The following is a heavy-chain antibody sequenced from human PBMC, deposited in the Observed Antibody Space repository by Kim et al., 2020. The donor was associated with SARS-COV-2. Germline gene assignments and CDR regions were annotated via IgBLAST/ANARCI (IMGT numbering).Heavy chain of an antibody. CDR3: ARGDTAMVTGLFGSSDWFDP. J-gene: IGHJ5*02. CDR2: IIPILGIA. D-gene: IGHD5-18*01. Sequence: SVKVSCKASGGTFSSYAISWVRQAPGQGLEWMGRIIPILGIANYAQKFQGRVTITADKSTSTAYMELSSLRSEDTAVYYCARGDTAMVTGLFGSSDWFDPWGQGTLVTVSS. V-gene: IGHV1-69*04. CDR1: GGTFSSYA.